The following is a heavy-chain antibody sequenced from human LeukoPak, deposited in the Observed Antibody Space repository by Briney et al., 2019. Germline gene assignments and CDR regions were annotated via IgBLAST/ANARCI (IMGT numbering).Heavy chain of an antibody. J-gene: IGHJ4*02. D-gene: IGHD1-26*01. CDR2: IKQDGSAK. V-gene: IGHV3-7*05. CDR3: ARALVGATD. CDR1: GFTFSNYW. Sequence: GGSLRLSCAASGFTFSNYWMSWVRQAPGKGLEWVANIKQDGSAKHYVDSVKGRFTISRDNAKNSLYLQMNSLRAEDTAVYYCARALVGATDWGQGTLVTVSS.